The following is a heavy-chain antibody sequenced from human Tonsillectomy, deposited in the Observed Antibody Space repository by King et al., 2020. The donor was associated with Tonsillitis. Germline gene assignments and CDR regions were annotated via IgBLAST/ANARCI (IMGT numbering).Heavy chain of an antibody. Sequence: QLVQSGGGLVQPGRSLRLSCTASGFTFGDYAMSWFRQAPGKGLEWVGFIRSKAYGGTTEYAASVKGRFTISRDDSQSIAYLQMNSLKTEDTAVYYCTLWDSSSWYGRDYWGQGTLVTVSS. CDR3: TLWDSSSWYGRDY. CDR2: IRSKAYGGTT. V-gene: IGHV3-49*03. J-gene: IGHJ4*02. D-gene: IGHD6-13*01. CDR1: GFTFGDYA.